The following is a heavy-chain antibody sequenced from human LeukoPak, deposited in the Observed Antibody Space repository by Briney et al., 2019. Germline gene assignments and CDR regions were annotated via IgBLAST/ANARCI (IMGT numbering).Heavy chain of an antibody. V-gene: IGHV3-30*18. D-gene: IGHD3-22*01. CDR3: AKEDDSSGYIHFDY. Sequence: GGSLRLSCAASGFTFSSYGMHWVRQAPGKGLEWVAVISYDGSNKYYADSVKGRFTISRDNSKNTLYLQMNSLRAEDTAVYYCAKEDDSSGYIHFDYWGQGTLVTVSS. J-gene: IGHJ4*02. CDR2: ISYDGSNK. CDR1: GFTFSSYG.